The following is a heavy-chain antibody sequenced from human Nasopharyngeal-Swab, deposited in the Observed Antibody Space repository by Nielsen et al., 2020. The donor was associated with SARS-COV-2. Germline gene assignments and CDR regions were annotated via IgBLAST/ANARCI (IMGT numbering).Heavy chain of an antibody. CDR1: GLTVSSTY. D-gene: IGHD2-2*01. J-gene: IGHJ1*01. Sequence: GESLKISCAVSGLTVSSTYMSWVRQAPGKGLEWVSVTEISGTTHYADSVKGRFSISRDSSTNTLYLQMNNVRAEDTAVYYCARDLGGGYCTTTNCPGSWGQGTLVTVSS. CDR2: TEISGTT. V-gene: IGHV3-53*01. CDR3: ARDLGGGYCTTTNCPGS.